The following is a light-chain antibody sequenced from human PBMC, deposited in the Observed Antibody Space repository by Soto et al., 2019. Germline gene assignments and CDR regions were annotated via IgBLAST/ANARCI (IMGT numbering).Light chain of an antibody. CDR2: DDN. Sequence: QSVLTQPPSVSAAPGQKVTISCSGSSSNIGGNSVSWYQQLPGTAPKLLIYDDNKRPSGIPDRFSGSKSGTSATLGITGFQTGDEADYYCGAWDESLNGYVFGTGTKLTVL. J-gene: IGLJ1*01. CDR1: SSNIGGNS. V-gene: IGLV1-51*01. CDR3: GAWDESLNGYV.